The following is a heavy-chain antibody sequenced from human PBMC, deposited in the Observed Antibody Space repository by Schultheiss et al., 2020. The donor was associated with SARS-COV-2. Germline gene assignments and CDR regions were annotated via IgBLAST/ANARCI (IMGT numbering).Heavy chain of an antibody. Sequence: SETLSLTCTVSDYSISSGYYWGWIRQPPGKGLEWIGSIYYSGSTYYNPSLKSRVTISVDTSKSQFSLKLASVTAADTAVYYCARDRLGVIDYWGQGTLVTVSS. CDR3: ARDRLGVIDY. CDR2: IYYSGST. CDR1: DYSISSGYY. J-gene: IGHJ4*02. V-gene: IGHV4-38-2*02.